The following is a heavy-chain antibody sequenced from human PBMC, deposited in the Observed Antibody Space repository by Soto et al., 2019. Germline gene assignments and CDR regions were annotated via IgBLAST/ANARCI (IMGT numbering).Heavy chain of an antibody. J-gene: IGHJ6*02. Sequence: EVQLLESGGGLVQPGGSLRLSCGASGFTFSSCAMGWVRQAPGKGLEWVSDIIDSGGSTYYADSVKGRFTISRDNSKSTLYLQMNSLRAEDTALYYCAKGRSYYYYYGVDVWGQGTTVTVSS. CDR1: GFTFSSCA. CDR3: AKGRSYYYYYGVDV. CDR2: IIDSGGST. V-gene: IGHV3-23*01.